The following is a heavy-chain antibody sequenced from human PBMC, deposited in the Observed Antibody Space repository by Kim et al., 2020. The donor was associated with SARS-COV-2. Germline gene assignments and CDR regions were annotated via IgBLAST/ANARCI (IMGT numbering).Heavy chain of an antibody. Sequence: GGSLRLSCAASGFTFSDYYMSWIRQAPGKGLEWVSYISSSGSTIYYADSVKGRFTISRDNAKNSLYLQMNSLRAEDTAVYYCARDKGVVVRTNWFDPWGQGTLVTVSS. CDR3: ARDKGVVVRTNWFDP. CDR2: ISSSGSTI. V-gene: IGHV3-11*01. D-gene: IGHD2-15*01. CDR1: GFTFSDYY. J-gene: IGHJ5*02.